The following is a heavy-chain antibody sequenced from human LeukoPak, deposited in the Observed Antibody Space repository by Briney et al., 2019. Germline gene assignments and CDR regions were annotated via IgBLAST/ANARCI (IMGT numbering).Heavy chain of an antibody. CDR1: GGSISSSNW. D-gene: IGHD3-10*01. V-gene: IGHV4-4*02. Sequence: SGTLSLTCAVSGGSISSSNWWSWVRQPPGKGLEWIGEIYHSGSTNYNPSLKSRVTISVDKSKNQFSLKLSSVTAADTAVYYCARVTYYYGSGSYSRTCYFDYWGQGTLVTVSS. J-gene: IGHJ4*02. CDR3: ARVTYYYGSGSYSRTCYFDY. CDR2: IYHSGST.